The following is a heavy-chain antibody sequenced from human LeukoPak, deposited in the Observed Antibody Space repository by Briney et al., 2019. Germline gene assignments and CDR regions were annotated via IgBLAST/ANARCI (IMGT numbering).Heavy chain of an antibody. CDR1: GFTFSSYA. Sequence: GGSLRLSCAASGFTFSSYAMHWVRQAPCKGLEWVAVISYDGSNKYYADSVKGRFTISRDNSKNTLYLQMNSLRAEDTAVYYCAREGLPEYCSGGSCYSDYYYGMDVWGQGTTVTVSS. V-gene: IGHV3-30-3*01. CDR2: ISYDGSNK. D-gene: IGHD2-15*01. CDR3: AREGLPEYCSGGSCYSDYYYGMDV. J-gene: IGHJ6*02.